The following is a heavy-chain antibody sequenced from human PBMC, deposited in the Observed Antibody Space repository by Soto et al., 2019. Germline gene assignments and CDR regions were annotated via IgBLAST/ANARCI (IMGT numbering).Heavy chain of an antibody. J-gene: IGHJ3*02. D-gene: IGHD2-15*01. CDR3: AHRHDLGGFDI. CDR2: INWNDDE. V-gene: IGHV2-5*01. Sequence: QITLKESGPTLVKPTQTLTLTCTFSGFSLNTRTVGVGWIRQPPGKALEWLALINWNDDERYSPSLKHRLTITKDTSRNHVVLTMTNVDPVDTATYYGAHRHDLGGFDIWGQGTTVTVSS. CDR1: GFSLNTRTVG.